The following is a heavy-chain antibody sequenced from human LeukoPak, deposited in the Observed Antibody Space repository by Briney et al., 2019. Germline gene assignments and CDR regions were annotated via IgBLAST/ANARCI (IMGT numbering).Heavy chain of an antibody. CDR2: IIPIFGTA. J-gene: IGHJ3*02. V-gene: IGHV1-69*13. CDR3: ARAHCSSTSCYLDYYDSSGYYYPGAFDI. Sequence: SVKVSCKASGGTFSSYAISWVRQAPGQGLEWMGGIIPIFGTANYGQKFQGRVTITADESTSTAYMELSSLRSEDTAVYYCARAHCSSTSCYLDYYDSSGYYYPGAFDIWGQGTMVTVSS. D-gene: IGHD3-22*01. CDR1: GGTFSSYA.